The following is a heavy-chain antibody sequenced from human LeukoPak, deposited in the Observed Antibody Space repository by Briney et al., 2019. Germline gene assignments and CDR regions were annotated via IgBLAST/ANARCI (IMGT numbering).Heavy chain of an antibody. J-gene: IGHJ5*02. D-gene: IGHD3-16*01. V-gene: IGHV4-61*08. CDR2: IYYSGST. Sequence: SETLSLTCTVSGGSVSSNGSYWSWIRQPPGKGLEWFAYIYYSGSTTYNPSLKSRVIISVDTSKNQFSLRLSSVTAADTAVYYCARSNSFYYDSWGQGTLVTVSS. CDR3: ARSNSFYYDS. CDR1: GGSVSSNGSY.